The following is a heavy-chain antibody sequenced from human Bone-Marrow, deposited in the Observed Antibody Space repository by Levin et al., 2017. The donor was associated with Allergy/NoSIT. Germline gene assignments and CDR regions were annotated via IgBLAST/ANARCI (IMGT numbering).Heavy chain of an antibody. CDR1: GFTFSSYW. CDR3: ARANDSSGYYYVRRFFGFDY. CDR2: IKQDGSEK. V-gene: IGHV3-7*01. D-gene: IGHD3-22*01. J-gene: IGHJ4*02. Sequence: AASVKVSCAASGFTFSSYWMSWVRQAPGKGLEWVANIKQDGSEKYYVDSVKGRFTISRDNAKNSLYLQMNSLRAEDTAVYYCARANDSSGYYYVRRFFGFDYWGQGTLVTVSS.